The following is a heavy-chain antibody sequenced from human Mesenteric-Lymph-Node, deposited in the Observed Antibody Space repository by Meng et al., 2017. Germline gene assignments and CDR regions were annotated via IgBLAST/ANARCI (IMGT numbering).Heavy chain of an antibody. CDR1: GDSISTGTYY. J-gene: IGHJ6*02. Sequence: SETLSLTCTVSGDSISTGTYYWSWIRQPAGEGLEWIGRIYASGSTKYNPALKSRVTMSIDTSKNQFSLNLSAVTAADTALYFCARGHCIGGGCFYYYYGMDGWGQGTTVTVSS. CDR2: IYASGST. CDR3: ARGHCIGGGCFYYYYGMDG. D-gene: IGHD2-15*01. V-gene: IGHV4-61*02.